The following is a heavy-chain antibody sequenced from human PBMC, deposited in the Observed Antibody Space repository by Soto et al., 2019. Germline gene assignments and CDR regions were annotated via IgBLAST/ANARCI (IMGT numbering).Heavy chain of an antibody. Sequence: QVQLQESGPGLVKPSGTLSLTFAVSGGYISSSNWWRWVRQPPGKGLEWIGAIYHSGSTNYNPSLKRRVTISVDKSKNPVSLKLSSVTAADTAVYYCARGGRGDAFDIWGQGTTVTVSS. CDR2: IYHSGST. CDR3: ARGGRGDAFDI. CDR1: GGYISSSNW. V-gene: IGHV4-4*02. D-gene: IGHD2-15*01. J-gene: IGHJ3*02.